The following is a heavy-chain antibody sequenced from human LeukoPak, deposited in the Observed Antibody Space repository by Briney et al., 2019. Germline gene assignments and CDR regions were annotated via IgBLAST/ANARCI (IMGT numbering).Heavy chain of an antibody. D-gene: IGHD2-8*01. Sequence: GASVKVSCKASGYTFTSYGISWVRQAPGQGLEWMGWISAYNGDTNYAQKLQGRVTMITDTSTSTAYMELRSLRSDDTAVYYCARDVVLMVYANSTYYYYYYMDVWGKGTTVTVSS. J-gene: IGHJ6*03. V-gene: IGHV1-18*01. CDR2: ISAYNGDT. CDR1: GYTFTSYG. CDR3: ARDVVLMVYANSTYYYYYYMDV.